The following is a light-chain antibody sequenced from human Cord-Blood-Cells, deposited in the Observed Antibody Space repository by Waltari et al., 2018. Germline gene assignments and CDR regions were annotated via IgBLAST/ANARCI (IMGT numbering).Light chain of an antibody. CDR3: MIWHSSAWV. CDR2: YKSDSDK. V-gene: IGLV5-45*01. Sequence: QAVLTQPASLSASPGASARLTCPLRRGTNLGTYRIYWYQKQPGSPPQYLLRYKSDSDKQQGSGVPSRFSGSKDASANAGILLISGRQSEDEADYYCMIWHSSAWVFGGGTKLTVL. J-gene: IGLJ3*02. CDR1: RGTNLGTYR.